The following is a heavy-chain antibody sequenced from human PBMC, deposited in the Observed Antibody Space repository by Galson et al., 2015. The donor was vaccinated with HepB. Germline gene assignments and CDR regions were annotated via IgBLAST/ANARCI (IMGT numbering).Heavy chain of an antibody. CDR2: IKSKTDGGTT. CDR3: TTATVGYSGYDVDY. Sequence: SLRLSCAASGFTFSNAWMSWVRQAPGKGLEWVGRIKSKTDGGTTDYAAPVKGRFTISRDDSKNTLYLQMNSLKTEDTAVYYCTTATVGYSGYDVDYWGQGTLVTVSS. D-gene: IGHD5-12*01. V-gene: IGHV3-15*01. CDR1: GFTFSNAW. J-gene: IGHJ4*02.